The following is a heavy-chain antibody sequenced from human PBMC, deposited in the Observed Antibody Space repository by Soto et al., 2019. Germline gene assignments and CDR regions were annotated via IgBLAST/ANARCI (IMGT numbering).Heavy chain of an antibody. CDR1: GYSFTIYW. J-gene: IGHJ6*02. D-gene: IGHD6-6*01. Sequence: PGESLKISCNGSGYSFTIYWIGWVRQMPGKGLEWMGIIYPGDSDTRYSPSFQGQVTISADKSISTAYLQWSSLKASDTAMYYCAISSSSFSNYYGMDVWGQGTTVTVSS. CDR2: IYPGDSDT. V-gene: IGHV5-51*01. CDR3: AISSSSFSNYYGMDV.